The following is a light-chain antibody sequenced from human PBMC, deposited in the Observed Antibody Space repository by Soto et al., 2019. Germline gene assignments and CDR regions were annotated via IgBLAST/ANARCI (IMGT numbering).Light chain of an antibody. J-gene: IGLJ2*01. Sequence: QSVLTQPRSVSGSPGQSVSISCTGTSSDVGIYNFVSWYQQHPGKAPKLMIYDVTKRPSGVPDRFSGSKSGNTASLTISGLQAEDEAHYYCCSFADTDTSVFGGGTQLTVL. CDR3: CSFADTDTSV. CDR2: DVT. CDR1: SSDVGIYNF. V-gene: IGLV2-11*01.